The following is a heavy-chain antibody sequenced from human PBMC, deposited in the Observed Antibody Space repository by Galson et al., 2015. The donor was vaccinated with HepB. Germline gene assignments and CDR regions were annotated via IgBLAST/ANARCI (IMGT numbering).Heavy chain of an antibody. CDR2: ISYDGSNK. V-gene: IGHV3-30*03. Sequence: SLRLSCAASGFTFSSYSMNWVRQAPGKGLEWVAVISYDGSNKYYADSVKGRFTISRDNSKNTLYLQMNSLRAEDTAVYYCAREGYSSGWFDYWGQGTLVTVSS. D-gene: IGHD6-19*01. J-gene: IGHJ4*02. CDR3: AREGYSSGWFDY. CDR1: GFTFSSYS.